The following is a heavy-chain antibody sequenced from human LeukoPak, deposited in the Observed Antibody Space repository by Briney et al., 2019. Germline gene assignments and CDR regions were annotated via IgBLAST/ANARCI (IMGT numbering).Heavy chain of an antibody. Sequence: GGSLRLSCAASGFTFSSYEMNWVRQAPGKGLEWVSYISSSGSTIYYADSVKGRFTISRDNAKNSLYLQMNSLRAEDTAVYYCASSYPLLAAAGTGYYFDYWGQGTLVTVSS. J-gene: IGHJ4*02. CDR2: ISSSGSTI. V-gene: IGHV3-48*03. CDR3: ASSYPLLAAAGTGYYFDY. CDR1: GFTFSSYE. D-gene: IGHD6-13*01.